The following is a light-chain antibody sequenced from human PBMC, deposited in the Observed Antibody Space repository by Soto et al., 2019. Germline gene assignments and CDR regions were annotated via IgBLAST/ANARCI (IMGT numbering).Light chain of an antibody. Sequence: QSVLTQPPSVSAAPGQKVTISCSGTSSNIGRNYVAWYQQLPGTAPKLLIYDNDKRPSGIPDRFSGSKSGTSATLGIAGLQTGDEAEYYCGTWDSSLSEAVVFGEGTKLTVL. J-gene: IGLJ2*01. CDR1: SSNIGRNY. CDR2: DND. CDR3: GTWDSSLSEAVV. V-gene: IGLV1-51*01.